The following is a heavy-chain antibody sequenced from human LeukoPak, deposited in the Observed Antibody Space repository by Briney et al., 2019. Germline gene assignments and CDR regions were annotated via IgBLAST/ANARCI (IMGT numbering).Heavy chain of an antibody. D-gene: IGHD3-22*01. CDR2: IIPIFGTA. J-gene: IGHJ4*02. Sequence: SVKVSCKASGGTFSSYAIRWLRQAPGQGLEWMGRIIPIFGTANYAQKFQGRVTITTDESTSTAYMELSSLRSEDTAVYYCARDQPPYYYDSSGYYVGYFDYWGQGTLVTVSS. V-gene: IGHV1-69*05. CDR1: GGTFSSYA. CDR3: ARDQPPYYYDSSGYYVGYFDY.